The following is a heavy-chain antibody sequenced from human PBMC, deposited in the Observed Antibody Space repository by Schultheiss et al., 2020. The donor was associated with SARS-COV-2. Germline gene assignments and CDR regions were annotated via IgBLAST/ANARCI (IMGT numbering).Heavy chain of an antibody. J-gene: IGHJ3*02. CDR1: GGSISSGGYY. V-gene: IGHV4-31*03. D-gene: IGHD2-15*01. CDR2: IYYSGST. Sequence: SDTLSLTCTVSGGSISSGGYYWSWIRQHPGKGLEWIGYIYYSGSTYYNPSLKSRVTISVDTSKNQFSLKLSSVTAADTAVYYCAREVVAATMGNEKHDAFDIWGQGTMVTVSS. CDR3: AREVVAATMGNEKHDAFDI.